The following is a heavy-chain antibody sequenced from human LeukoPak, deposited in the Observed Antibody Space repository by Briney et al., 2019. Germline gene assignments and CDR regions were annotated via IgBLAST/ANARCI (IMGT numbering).Heavy chain of an antibody. CDR2: IWYDGSNK. J-gene: IGHJ3*02. Sequence: GRSLRLSCAASGFTFSSYGMHWVRQAPGKGLEWVAVIWYDGSNKYYADSVKGRFTISRDNSKNTLYLQMNSLRAEDTAVYYCAREGGRSAHAFDIWGQGTMVTVSS. CDR3: AREGGRSAHAFDI. CDR1: GFTFSSYG. V-gene: IGHV3-33*01. D-gene: IGHD3-16*01.